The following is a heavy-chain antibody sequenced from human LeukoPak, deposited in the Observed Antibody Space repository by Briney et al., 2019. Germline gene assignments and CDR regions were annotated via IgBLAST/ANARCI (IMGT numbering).Heavy chain of an antibody. V-gene: IGHV3-30*18. D-gene: IGHD6-19*01. CDR3: AKSSSGWSYFDY. CDR1: GFTFSSYG. J-gene: IGHJ4*02. Sequence: GGSLRLSCAASGFTFSSYGMHWVRQASGKGLEWVAVISYDGSNKYYADSVKGRFTISRDNSKNTLYLQMNSLRAEDTAVYYCAKSSSGWSYFDYWGQGTLVTVSS. CDR2: ISYDGSNK.